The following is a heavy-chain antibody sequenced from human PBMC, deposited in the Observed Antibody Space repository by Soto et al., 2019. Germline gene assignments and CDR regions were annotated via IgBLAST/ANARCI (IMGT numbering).Heavy chain of an antibody. CDR3: AGGFRCFLNGAGGRYSFDY. D-gene: IGHD2-8*01. CDR1: GGFLSDHY. CDR2: INHRGNT. Sequence: QVQLQQWGAGLLKPSETLSLTCTVYGGFLSDHYWIWIRQPPGKGLEWIGEINHRGNTKYDPSLESRVTISADPPRNNFSGTLSSVPAAAPVVYYCAGGFRCFLNGAGGRYSFDYWGRGTLFTVSS. V-gene: IGHV4-34*02. J-gene: IGHJ4*02.